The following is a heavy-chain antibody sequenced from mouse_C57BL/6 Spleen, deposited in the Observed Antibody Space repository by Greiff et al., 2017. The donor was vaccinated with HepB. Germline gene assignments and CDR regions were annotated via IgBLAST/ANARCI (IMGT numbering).Heavy chain of an antibody. J-gene: IGHJ3*01. V-gene: IGHV1-7*01. D-gene: IGHD3-2*02. Sequence: QVHVKQSGAELAKPGASVKLSCKASGYTFTSYWMHWVKQRPGQGLEWIGYINPSSGYTKYNQKFKDKATLTADKSSSTAFMQLSSLTYEDSAVYYCARIAQATPAWFAYWGQGTLVTVSA. CDR2: INPSSGYT. CDR3: ARIAQATPAWFAY. CDR1: GYTFTSYW.